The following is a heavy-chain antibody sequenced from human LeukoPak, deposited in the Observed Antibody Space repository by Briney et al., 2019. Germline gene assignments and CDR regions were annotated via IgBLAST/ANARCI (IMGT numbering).Heavy chain of an antibody. V-gene: IGHV4-61*02. D-gene: IGHD3-10*01. Sequence: PSQTLSLTCTVSGGSISSGSYYWSWMRQPAGKGLEWIGRIYTSGSTNYNPSLKSRVTISVDTSKNQSSLKLSSVPAADTTVYYCATALLCFGGEFDYWGQGTLVTVSS. CDR3: ATALLCFGGEFDY. CDR2: IYTSGST. J-gene: IGHJ4*02. CDR1: GGSISSGSYY.